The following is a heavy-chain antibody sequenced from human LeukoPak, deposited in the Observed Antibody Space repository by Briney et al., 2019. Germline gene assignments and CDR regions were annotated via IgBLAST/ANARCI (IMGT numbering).Heavy chain of an antibody. CDR2: IYYSGST. CDR1: GGSISSYY. J-gene: IGHJ4*02. Sequence: PSETLSLTCTVSGGSISSYYWSWIRQPPGKGLEWIGYIYYSGSTNYNPSLKSRVTISVDASKNQFSRKLSAVTAADTDVYYCARERDYYDSSGYYYYFDYWGQGTLVTVSS. CDR3: ARERDYYDSSGYYYYFDY. D-gene: IGHD3-22*01. V-gene: IGHV4-59*01.